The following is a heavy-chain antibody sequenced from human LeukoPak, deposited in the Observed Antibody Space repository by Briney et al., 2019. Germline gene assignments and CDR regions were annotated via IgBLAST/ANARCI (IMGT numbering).Heavy chain of an antibody. V-gene: IGHV4-39*07. CDR3: ARVRALQYFDP. Sequence: SETLSLTCTVSGGSISSSSYYRGWIRQPPGKGLEWIGSIYYSGSTYYNPSLKSRVTISVDTSKNQFSLKLSSVTAADTAVYYCARVRALQYFDPWGQGTLVTVSS. CDR2: IYYSGST. D-gene: IGHD2-21*01. J-gene: IGHJ5*02. CDR1: GGSISSSSYY.